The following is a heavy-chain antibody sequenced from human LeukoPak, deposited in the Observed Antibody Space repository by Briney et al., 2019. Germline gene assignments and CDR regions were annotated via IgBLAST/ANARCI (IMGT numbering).Heavy chain of an antibody. D-gene: IGHD3-3*01. CDR3: ASISEVWSGYYTVHHDY. CDR1: GYTFTDYY. Sequence: ASVKVSCKTSGYTFTDYYMHWVRQAPGQGLEWMGRINPNSGDTNHAQRFLGRVTMTRDTSISTAYMELSSLTSDDTAVYYCASISEVWSGYYTVHHDYWGQGTLVTVSS. CDR2: INPNSGDT. V-gene: IGHV1-2*02. J-gene: IGHJ4*02.